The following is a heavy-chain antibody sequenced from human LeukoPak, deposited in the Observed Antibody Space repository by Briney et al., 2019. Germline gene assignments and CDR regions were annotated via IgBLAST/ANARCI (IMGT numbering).Heavy chain of an antibody. CDR1: GFTVSSNY. CDR3: ARDPGNRYGWIGYFDY. CDR2: IYSGGST. D-gene: IGHD5-18*01. V-gene: IGHV3-53*01. Sequence: PGGSLRLSCAASGFTVSSNYMSWVRQAPGKGLEWVSVIYSGGSTYYADSVKDRFIISRDNSKNKVYLQMNSLRVEDTAVYYCARDPGNRYGWIGYFDYWGQGTLVTVSS. J-gene: IGHJ4*02.